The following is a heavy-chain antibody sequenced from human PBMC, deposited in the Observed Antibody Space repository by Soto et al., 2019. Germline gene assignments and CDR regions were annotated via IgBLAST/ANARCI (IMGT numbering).Heavy chain of an antibody. J-gene: IGHJ2*01. V-gene: IGHV1-24*01. CDR1: GYTLTELS. Sequence: ASVKVSCKVSGYTLTELSMHWVRQAPGKGLEWMGGFDPEDGETIYAQKFQGRVTMTEDTSTDTAYMELSSLRSEDTAVYYCATAHDSDSSSWYWYFDLWGRGTLVTVSS. CDR2: FDPEDGET. D-gene: IGHD6-13*01. CDR3: ATAHDSDSSSWYWYFDL.